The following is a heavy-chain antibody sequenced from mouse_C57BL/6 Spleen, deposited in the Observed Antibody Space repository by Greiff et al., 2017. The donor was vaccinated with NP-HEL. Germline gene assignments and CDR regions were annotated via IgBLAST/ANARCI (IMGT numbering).Heavy chain of an antibody. Sequence: DVMLVESGEGLVKPGGSLKLSCAASGFTFSSYAMSWVRQTPEKRLEWVAYISSGGDYIYYADTVKGRFTISRDNARNTLYLQMSSLKSEDTAMYYCTRDMEYYGSSYVDWFAYWGQGTLVTVSA. CDR2: ISSGGDYI. J-gene: IGHJ3*01. CDR3: TRDMEYYGSSYVDWFAY. CDR1: GFTFSSYA. D-gene: IGHD1-1*01. V-gene: IGHV5-9-1*02.